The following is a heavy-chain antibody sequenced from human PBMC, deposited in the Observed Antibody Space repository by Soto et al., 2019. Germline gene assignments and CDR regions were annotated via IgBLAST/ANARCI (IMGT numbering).Heavy chain of an antibody. D-gene: IGHD4-17*01. Sequence: QDQLVQSGAEVKKPGSSVKVSCKASGGTFSSHTFSWVRQAPGQGLEWMGRIIPALGTATYAQKFQGRVTITADESATTVYMELHRLSSEDTAVYYCARPAFGDYWYFDLWGRGTLVTVSS. CDR3: ARPAFGDYWYFDL. J-gene: IGHJ2*01. V-gene: IGHV1-69*08. CDR1: GGTFSSHT. CDR2: IIPALGTA.